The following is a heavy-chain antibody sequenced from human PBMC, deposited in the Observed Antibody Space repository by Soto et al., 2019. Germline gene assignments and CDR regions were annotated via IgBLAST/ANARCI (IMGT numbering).Heavy chain of an antibody. CDR3: ERERSRYLDY. CDR1: GYTFSNFA. V-gene: IGHV1-3*01. Sequence: ASVKVSCKASGYTFSNFAMHWVRQAPGQRLEWMGWINAGNGNTKYSQKFQGRVTINRDTSASTAYMEMSSLRSEDTAVYYSERERSRYLDYWGQGTLVTVSS. CDR2: INAGNGNT. J-gene: IGHJ4*02.